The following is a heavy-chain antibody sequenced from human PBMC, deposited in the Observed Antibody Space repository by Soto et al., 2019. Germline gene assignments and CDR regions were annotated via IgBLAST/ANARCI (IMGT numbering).Heavy chain of an antibody. J-gene: IGHJ4*02. CDR3: ARQEYYYDSSGYLGYFDY. D-gene: IGHD3-22*01. CDR1: GGSISSSSYY. V-gene: IGHV4-39*01. CDR2: IYYSGST. Sequence: QLQLQESGPGLVKPSETLSLTCTVSGGSISSSSYYWGWIRQPPGKGLEWIGSIYYSGSTYYNPSLKSRVTISVDTSKNQFSLKLSSVTAADTAVYYCARQEYYYDSSGYLGYFDYWGQGTLVTVSS.